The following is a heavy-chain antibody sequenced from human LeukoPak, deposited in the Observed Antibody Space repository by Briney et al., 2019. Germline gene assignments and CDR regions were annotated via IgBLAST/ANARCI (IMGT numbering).Heavy chain of an antibody. D-gene: IGHD6-19*01. V-gene: IGHV4-59*01. CDR1: GASISSCY. CDR3: ARETWYSSGWYVGYFDY. CDR2: IYYSGST. J-gene: IGHJ4*02. Sequence: SDTLSLTCSVSGASISSCYWSWIRQPPGKGLEWIGYIYYSGSTNYNPSLKSRVTISVDTSKNQFSLKLSSVTAADTAVYYCARETWYSSGWYVGYFDYWGQGTLVTVSS.